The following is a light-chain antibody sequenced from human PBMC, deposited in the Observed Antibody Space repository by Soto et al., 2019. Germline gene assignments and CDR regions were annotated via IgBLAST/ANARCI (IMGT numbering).Light chain of an antibody. V-gene: IGKV1-5*03. Sequence: DIPMTQSPSTLSASVGDRVTITCRASQSIRTWLAWYQQKPGKAPRLLMYQESSLKSGVPSRFSGSGSETEFTLTITSLQPDDTATYFCQQYSTYLWTFGQGTKVDIK. CDR1: QSIRTW. J-gene: IGKJ1*01. CDR3: QQYSTYLWT. CDR2: QES.